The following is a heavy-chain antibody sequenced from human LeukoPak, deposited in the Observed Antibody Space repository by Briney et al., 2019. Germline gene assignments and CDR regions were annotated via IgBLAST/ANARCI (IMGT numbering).Heavy chain of an antibody. CDR1: GGSISSYY. Sequence: SETLSLTCTVSGGSISSYYWSWIRQPPGKGLEWIGYIYYSGSTNYNPSLKSRVTISVDTSKNQFSLKLGSVTAADTAVYYCARTYDILTGAPFDPWGQGTLVTVSS. D-gene: IGHD3-9*01. V-gene: IGHV4-59*08. CDR2: IYYSGST. CDR3: ARTYDILTGAPFDP. J-gene: IGHJ5*02.